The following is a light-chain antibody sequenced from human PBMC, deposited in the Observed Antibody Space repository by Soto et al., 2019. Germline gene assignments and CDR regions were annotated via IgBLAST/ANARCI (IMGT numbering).Light chain of an antibody. CDR1: SSDVGRYNL. J-gene: IGLJ2*01. CDR3: CSYAGSSTFVV. CDR2: EGS. V-gene: IGLV2-23*01. Sequence: QSALTQPASVSGSPGQSITISCTGTSSDVGRYNLVSWYQQHPGKAPKLLIYEGSKRPSGVSNRLSGSKSGNTASLTISGLQAEDEADYYCCSYAGSSTFVVFGGGTQLTVL.